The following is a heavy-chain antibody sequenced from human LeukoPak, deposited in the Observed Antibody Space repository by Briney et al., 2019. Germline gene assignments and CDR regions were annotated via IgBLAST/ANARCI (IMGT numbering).Heavy chain of an antibody. J-gene: IGHJ4*02. V-gene: IGHV4-34*01. CDR1: GGSFSGYY. CDR3: ARGPPTDYYDSSGFYYVFDY. Sequence: KSSETLSLTCAVYGGSFSGYYWSWIRQPPGKGLERIGEINHSGSTNYNPSLKSRVTISVDTSKDQFSLRLSYVTAADTAVYFCARGPPTDYYDSSGFYYVFDYWGQGTLVTVSS. CDR2: INHSGST. D-gene: IGHD3-22*01.